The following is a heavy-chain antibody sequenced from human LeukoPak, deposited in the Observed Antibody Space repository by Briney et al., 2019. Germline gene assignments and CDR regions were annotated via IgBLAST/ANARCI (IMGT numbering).Heavy chain of an antibody. J-gene: IGHJ4*02. Sequence: SVKVSCXASGGTFSSYTISWVRQAPGQGLVWMGGIIPIFGTANYAQKFQGRVTITADESTSTAYMELSSLRSEDTAVYYCARSLDVVVVAATPPYYFDYWGQGTLVTVSS. CDR3: ARSLDVVVVAATPPYYFDY. V-gene: IGHV1-69*13. CDR1: GGTFSSYT. D-gene: IGHD2-15*01. CDR2: IIPIFGTA.